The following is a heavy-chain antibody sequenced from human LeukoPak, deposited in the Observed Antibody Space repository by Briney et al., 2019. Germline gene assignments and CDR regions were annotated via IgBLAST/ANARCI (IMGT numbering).Heavy chain of an antibody. V-gene: IGHV3-74*01. Sequence: GGSLRLSCAASGFTFSSYWMHWVRQAPGKGLVWVSRINSDGSSTSYADSVKGRFTISRDNAKNSLYLQMNSLRAEDTAVYYCASPKGGYSYGLQYYFDYWGQGTLVTVSS. CDR2: INSDGSST. CDR3: ASPKGGYSYGLQYYFDY. D-gene: IGHD5-18*01. J-gene: IGHJ4*02. CDR1: GFTFSSYW.